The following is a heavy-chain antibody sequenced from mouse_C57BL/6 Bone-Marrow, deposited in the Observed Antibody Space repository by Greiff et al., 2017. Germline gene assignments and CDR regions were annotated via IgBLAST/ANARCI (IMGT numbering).Heavy chain of an antibody. CDR2: IYPGSGST. V-gene: IGHV1-55*01. CDR3: ARPYYSNCWYFDV. CDR1: GYTFTSYW. Sequence: QVQLQQPGAELVKPGASVKISCKASGYTFTSYWITWVKQRPGQGLEWIGDIYPGSGSTNYNEKFKSKATLTVDKSSSTAYMQLSSLTSEDSAVYSCARPYYSNCWYFDVWGTGTTVTVSS. D-gene: IGHD2-5*01. J-gene: IGHJ1*03.